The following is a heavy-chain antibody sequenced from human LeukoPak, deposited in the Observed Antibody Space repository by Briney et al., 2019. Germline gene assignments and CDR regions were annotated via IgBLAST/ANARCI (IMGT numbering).Heavy chain of an antibody. J-gene: IGHJ4*02. V-gene: IGHV3-48*03. Sequence: PGGSLRLSCAASGFTFSSYEMNWVRQAPGKGLEWVSYISSSGSTIYYADSVEGRFTISRDNAKNSLYLQMNSLRAEDTAVYYCARPNPKRAKMATITGGFDYWGQGTLVTVSS. D-gene: IGHD5-24*01. CDR2: ISSSGSTI. CDR1: GFTFSSYE. CDR3: ARPNPKRAKMATITGGFDY.